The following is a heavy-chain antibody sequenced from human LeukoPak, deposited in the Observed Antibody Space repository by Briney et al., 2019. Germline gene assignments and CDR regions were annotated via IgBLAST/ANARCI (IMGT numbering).Heavy chain of an antibody. CDR2: ISYDGTKK. D-gene: IGHD2-2*01. Sequence: GGSLRLSCAASGFTFSTYTMHWVRQAPGKGLEWVAVISYDGTKKYYADSVKGRFTISRDNSKNTLFLQMSSLRAEDTAVYYCASGVVSATTFFDYWGQGTLVTVSS. J-gene: IGHJ4*02. V-gene: IGHV3-30-3*01. CDR3: ASGVVSATTFFDY. CDR1: GFTFSTYT.